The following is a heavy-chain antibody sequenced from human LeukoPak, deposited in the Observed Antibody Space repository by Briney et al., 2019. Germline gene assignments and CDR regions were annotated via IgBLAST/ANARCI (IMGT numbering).Heavy chain of an antibody. V-gene: IGHV1-8*03. CDR2: MNPNSGNT. D-gene: IGHD3-3*01. J-gene: IGHJ5*02. CDR3: ARGVTIFGVVVKNWFDP. Sequence: ASVKVSCKASGYTFTSYDINWVRQATGQGLEWMGWMNPNSGNTGYAQKFQGRVTITRNTSISTAYMELSSLRSEDTAVYYCARGVTIFGVVVKNWFDPWGQGTLVTVSS. CDR1: GYTFTSYD.